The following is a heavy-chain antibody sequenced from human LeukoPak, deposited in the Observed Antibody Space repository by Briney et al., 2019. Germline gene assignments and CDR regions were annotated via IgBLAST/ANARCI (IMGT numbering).Heavy chain of an antibody. V-gene: IGHV3-9*01. Sequence: PGRSLRLSCAASGFTFDDYAMHWVRQAPGKGLEWVSGISRNSGSIGYADSVKGRFTISRDNAKNSLYLQMNSLRAEDTALYYCAKDDSMEYGSGSPNWFDPWGQGTLVTVSS. CDR2: ISRNSGSI. D-gene: IGHD3-10*01. CDR3: AKDDSMEYGSGSPNWFDP. J-gene: IGHJ5*02. CDR1: GFTFDDYA.